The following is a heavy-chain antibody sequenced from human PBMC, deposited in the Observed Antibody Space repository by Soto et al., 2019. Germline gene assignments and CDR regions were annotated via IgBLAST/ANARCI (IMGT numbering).Heavy chain of an antibody. CDR2: ISYDGSNK. Sequence: QVQLVESGGGVVQPGRSLRLSCAASGFTFSSYGMHWVRQAPGEGLEWVAVISYDGSNKYYADSVKGRFTVSRDNSKNTLYLQMNSLSADDTAVYYCAKDPGNARYFDCWGQGTLVTVSS. V-gene: IGHV3-30*18. J-gene: IGHJ4*02. CDR3: AKDPGNARYFDC. CDR1: GFTFSSYG.